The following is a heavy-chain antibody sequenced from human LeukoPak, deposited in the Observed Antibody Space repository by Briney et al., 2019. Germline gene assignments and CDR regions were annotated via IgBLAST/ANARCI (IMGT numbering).Heavy chain of an antibody. D-gene: IGHD3-10*01. CDR1: GFTFSSYG. CDR3: ARSVRGSGSYYMANRYLAY. J-gene: IGHJ4*02. Sequence: GGSLRLSCAASGFTFSSYGMHWVRQAPGKGLEWVAVIWYDGSNKYYADSVKGRFTISRDNSKNTLYLQMNSLRAEDTAVYYCARSVRGSGSYYMANRYLAYWGQGTLVTVSS. CDR2: IWYDGSNK. V-gene: IGHV3-33*01.